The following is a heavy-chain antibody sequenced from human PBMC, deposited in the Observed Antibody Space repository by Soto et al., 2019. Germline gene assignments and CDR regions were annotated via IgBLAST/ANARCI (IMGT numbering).Heavy chain of an antibody. D-gene: IGHD2-2*02. CDR2: ISGSGGST. V-gene: IGHV3-23*01. Sequence: GGSLRLSCAASGFTFSSYAMSWVRQAPGKGLEWVSAISGSGGSTYYADSVKGRFTISRDNSKNTLYLQMNSLRAEDTAVYYCARGQVRADIVVEPAAIMAATNYYYGMDVWGQGTTVTVSS. J-gene: IGHJ6*02. CDR1: GFTFSSYA. CDR3: ARGQVRADIVVEPAAIMAATNYYYGMDV.